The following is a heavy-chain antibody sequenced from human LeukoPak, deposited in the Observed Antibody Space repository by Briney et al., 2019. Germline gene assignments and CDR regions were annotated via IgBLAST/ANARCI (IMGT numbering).Heavy chain of an antibody. CDR2: ISGSGGST. V-gene: IGHV3-23*01. CDR1: GFTFSSYA. D-gene: IGHD1-26*01. CDR3: AKEERWAPKYGMDV. J-gene: IGHJ6*02. Sequence: GGSLRLSCAASGFTFSSYAMSWVRQAPRKGLEWVSAISGSGGSTYYADSVKGRFTISRDDSKNTLYLQMNSLRAEDTAVYYCAKEERWAPKYGMDVWGQGTTVTVSS.